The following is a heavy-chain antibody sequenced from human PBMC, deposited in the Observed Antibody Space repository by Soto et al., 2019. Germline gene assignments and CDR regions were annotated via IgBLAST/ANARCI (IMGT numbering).Heavy chain of an antibody. CDR3: ARDESAGSSIRY. CDR1: GSPFSTYG. D-gene: IGHD3-3*02. CDR2: ISNGGNYI. J-gene: IGHJ4*02. V-gene: IGHV3-21*01. Sequence: EVQVVESGGGLVKPGGSLRLSCTASGSPFSTYGMNWVRQAPGKGLEWVSSISNGGNYIYYADSVQGRFTISRDNAKNSLYLQMNSLRAEVTAVYFCARDESAGSSIRYGGQGTLVTVSS.